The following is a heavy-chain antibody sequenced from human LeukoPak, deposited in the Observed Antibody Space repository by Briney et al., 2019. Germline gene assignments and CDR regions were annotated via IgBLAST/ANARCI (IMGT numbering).Heavy chain of an antibody. CDR1: GGSISTYY. CDR3: ARETSQKGAHYMDV. V-gene: IGHV4-59*01. Sequence: SETLSLTCTVSGGSISTYYWSWIRQPPGKGLEWIGYIFYSGSTNYNPSLKSRVTISVDTSKNQFSLKLSSVTAADTAVYYCARETSQKGAHYMDVWGKGTTVTISS. J-gene: IGHJ6*03. CDR2: IFYSGST. D-gene: IGHD3-16*01.